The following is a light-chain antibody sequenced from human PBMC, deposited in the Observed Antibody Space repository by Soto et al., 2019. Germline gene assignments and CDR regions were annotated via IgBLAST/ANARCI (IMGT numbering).Light chain of an antibody. V-gene: IGKV1-5*01. CDR1: QSISSW. CDR2: DAS. Sequence: DIQMTQSPSSVSASVGDRVTFTCRASQSISSWLAWYQQKPGRAPKLLIYDASTLESGVPSRFSGSGSGTEFTLTISSLQPDDFATYYCQQYNSYWTFGQGTKVDI. J-gene: IGKJ1*01. CDR3: QQYNSYWT.